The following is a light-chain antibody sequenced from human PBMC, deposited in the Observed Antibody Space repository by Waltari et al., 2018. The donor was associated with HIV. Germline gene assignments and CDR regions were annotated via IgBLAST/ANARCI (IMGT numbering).Light chain of an antibody. J-gene: IGLJ3*02. CDR1: SSDIGSYHY. CDR3: SSYTSTSTLL. V-gene: IGLV2-14*01. Sequence: QSALTQPASVSGSLGQSLTISCIGTSSDIGSYHYVSWYQHHPSKAPTLVIYDANARPSGVPFRFSGSKSGNTASLTISGLQAEDEADYYCSSYTSTSTLLFGGGTKVTVL. CDR2: DAN.